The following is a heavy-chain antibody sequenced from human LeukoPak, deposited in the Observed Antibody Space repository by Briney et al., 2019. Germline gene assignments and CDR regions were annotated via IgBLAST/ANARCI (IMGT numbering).Heavy chain of an antibody. Sequence: SETLSLTCSVSGASMSGYYWSWVRQSPGGGLEWIGSIHYSGTTNYNPSVETRVTVSVDSAKTQFSLRLSSVTAADTAVYYCARLSVVPAAMQFYYYYHMDVWGKGTTVTVSS. D-gene: IGHD2-2*01. J-gene: IGHJ6*03. CDR2: IHYSGTT. CDR1: GASMSGYY. V-gene: IGHV4-59*13. CDR3: ARLSVVPAAMQFYYYYHMDV.